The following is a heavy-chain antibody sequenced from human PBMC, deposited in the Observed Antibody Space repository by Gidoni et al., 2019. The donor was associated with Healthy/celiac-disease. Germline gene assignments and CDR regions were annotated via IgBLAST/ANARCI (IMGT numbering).Heavy chain of an antibody. CDR1: GYTFTGYY. Sequence: QVQLVQSGAEVKKPGASVKVSCKASGYTFTGYYMHWGRQATGQGLEWMGWINPNSGSTNYAQKFQGMVTMTRDTSISTAYMERSRLRSDDTAVYYCARDQGLGASLGMDVWGQGTTVTVSS. V-gene: IGHV1-2*02. D-gene: IGHD1-26*01. CDR3: ARDQGLGASLGMDV. CDR2: INPNSGST. J-gene: IGHJ6*02.